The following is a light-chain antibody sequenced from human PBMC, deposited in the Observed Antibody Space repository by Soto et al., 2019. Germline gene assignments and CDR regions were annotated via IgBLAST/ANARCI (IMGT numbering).Light chain of an antibody. Sequence: QSALTQPPSASGSLGQSVAISCTGTSSDVGCYNYVSWYQQHPGKAPKLIIYEVNQRPSGVPDRVSGSKYGNTASLTGSGLQAEDEADYYCSSYAGINPAFGGGTKLTVL. V-gene: IGLV2-8*01. CDR2: EVN. CDR1: SSDVGCYNY. J-gene: IGLJ2*01. CDR3: SSYAGINPA.